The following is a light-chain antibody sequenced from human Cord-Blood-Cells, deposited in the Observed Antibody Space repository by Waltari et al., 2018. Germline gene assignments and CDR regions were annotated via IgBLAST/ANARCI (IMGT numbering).Light chain of an antibody. V-gene: IGLV2-14*01. CDR2: EVS. Sequence: QSALTQPASVSGSPGQSITISCTGTSSDVGGYNYVSWYQQHPGKAPKLMIYEVSNRASGVSNRFAGSKSGKTASLTIYGLQAEDEADYYCSSYTSSSTLVVFGGGTKLTVL. CDR3: SSYTSSSTLVV. J-gene: IGLJ2*01. CDR1: SSDVGGYNY.